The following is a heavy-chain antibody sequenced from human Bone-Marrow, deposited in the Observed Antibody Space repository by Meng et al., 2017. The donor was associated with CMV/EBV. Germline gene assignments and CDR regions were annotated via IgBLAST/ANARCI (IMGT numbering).Heavy chain of an antibody. CDR1: GFTFSGSA. D-gene: IGHD3-3*01. V-gene: IGHV3-73*01. CDR2: IRNKTNTYTT. J-gene: IGHJ4*02. Sequence: GESQKISCAAAGFTFSGSAIHWVRQAPGKGLEWVGRIRNKTNTYTTAYVASVKGRFTISRDDSRNMAYLQMNSLKAEDTAVYYCTRLVGIFGVVNYWGQGDLVNVSS. CDR3: TRLVGIFGVVNY.